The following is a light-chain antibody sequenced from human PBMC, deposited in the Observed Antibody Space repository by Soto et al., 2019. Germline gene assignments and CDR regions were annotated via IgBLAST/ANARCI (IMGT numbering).Light chain of an antibody. CDR3: QQYDNLRYT. Sequence: DIQMTQSPSSLSASVGDRVTITCQASQDISNYLNWYQQKPGKAPKLLIYDASNLETGVPSRFSGSGSGTDFTFTISSLQPEDIATYYCQQYDNLRYTFGQGTKLESK. CDR2: DAS. CDR1: QDISNY. J-gene: IGKJ2*01. V-gene: IGKV1-33*01.